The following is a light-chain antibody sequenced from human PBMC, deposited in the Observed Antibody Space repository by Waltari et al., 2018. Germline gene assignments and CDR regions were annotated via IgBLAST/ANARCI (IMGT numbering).Light chain of an antibody. CDR2: AAS. CDR3: QQLNSYLS. Sequence: IQLTQSPSSLSASVGDRVTITCRASQGISSYLAWYQQKPGKAPKLLIYAASTLQSGVPSRFSGSRSGTDFTLTISSLQPEDFATYYCQQLNSYLSFGPGTKVDIK. V-gene: IGKV1-9*01. CDR1: QGISSY. J-gene: IGKJ3*01.